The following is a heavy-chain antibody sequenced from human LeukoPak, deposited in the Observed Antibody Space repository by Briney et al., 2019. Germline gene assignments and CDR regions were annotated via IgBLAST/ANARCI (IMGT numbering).Heavy chain of an antibody. CDR3: AKVRDSSGWYYDY. CDR1: GFTFSSYS. V-gene: IGHV3-23*01. CDR2: ISGSGGST. Sequence: GGSLRLSCAASGFTFSSYSMNWVRQAPGKGLEWVSAISGSGGSTYYADSVKGRFTISRDNSKNTLYLQMNSLRAEDTAVYYCAKVRDSSGWYYDYWGQGTLVTVSS. D-gene: IGHD6-19*01. J-gene: IGHJ4*02.